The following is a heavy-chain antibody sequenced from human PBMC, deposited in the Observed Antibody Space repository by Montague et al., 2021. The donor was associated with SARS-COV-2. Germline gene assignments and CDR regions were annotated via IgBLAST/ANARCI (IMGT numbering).Heavy chain of an antibody. J-gene: IGHJ4*02. D-gene: IGHD2-2*01. Sequence: SLRLSCAASGFTFDESVMHRVRQAPGKGLEWVALISGDGGGTYYAESVRGRFAISRDNSKASLYLQMNSLRSEDTAFYYCAKDSFCTGITCYRHFDYWGQGTLVTVSS. V-gene: IGHV3-43*02. CDR2: ISGDGGGT. CDR3: AKDSFCTGITCYRHFDY. CDR1: GFTFDESV.